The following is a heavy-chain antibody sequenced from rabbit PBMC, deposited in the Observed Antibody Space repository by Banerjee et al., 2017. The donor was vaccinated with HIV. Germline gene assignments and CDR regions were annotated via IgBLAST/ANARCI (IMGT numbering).Heavy chain of an antibody. D-gene: IGHD6-1*01. J-gene: IGHJ6*01. CDR2: IYTGSGST. Sequence: QLLEESGGGLVKPGGTLTLTCKASGIDFSSYYYMCWVRQAPGKGLEWIGCIYTGSGSTYYASWAKGRFTISKTTSTTVTLQMTSLTAADAATYFCARSGTYGYTAAALDLWGPGTLVTVS. CDR3: ARSGTYGYTAAALDL. V-gene: IGHV1S40*01. CDR1: GIDFSSYYY.